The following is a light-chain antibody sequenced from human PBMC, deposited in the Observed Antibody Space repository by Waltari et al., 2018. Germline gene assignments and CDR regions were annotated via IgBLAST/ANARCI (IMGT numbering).Light chain of an antibody. J-gene: IGLJ1*01. CDR1: SSDVGNYNY. CDR2: DVS. CDR3: SSYTRSSTRV. V-gene: IGLV2-14*03. Sequence: QSALTQPASVSGSPGQSITISCTGTSSDVGNYNYVSWYQQHPGRAPKLMIYDVSNRPLGVSSRFSGAKSGNTASRTISGLQAEDEADYYCSSYTRSSTRVFGTGTTVTVL.